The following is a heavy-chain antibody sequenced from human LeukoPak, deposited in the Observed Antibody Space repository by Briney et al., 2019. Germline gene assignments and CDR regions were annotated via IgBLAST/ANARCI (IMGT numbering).Heavy chain of an antibody. J-gene: IGHJ6*03. Sequence: SETLSLTCTVSGGSISSGGYYWSWIRQHPGKGLEWIGYIYYSGSTYYNPSLKSRVTISVDTSKNQFSMKLSSVTAADTAVYYCARGNYYYYYMDVWGKGTTVTVSS. CDR1: GGSISSGGYY. CDR3: ARGNYYYYYMDV. V-gene: IGHV4-31*03. CDR2: IYYSGST.